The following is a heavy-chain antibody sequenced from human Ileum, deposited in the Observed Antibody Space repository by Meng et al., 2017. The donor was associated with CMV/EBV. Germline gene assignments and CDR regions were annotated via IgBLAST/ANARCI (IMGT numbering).Heavy chain of an antibody. CDR1: GGSFSGYY. D-gene: IGHD2-2*01. CDR2: INHSGIT. CDR3: ARGAIPYYYGMDV. J-gene: IGHJ6*02. V-gene: IGHV4-34*01. Sequence: SETLSLTCAVHGGSFSGYYWSWIRQSPGKGLEWIGEINHSGITNYNPSLKSRVTISVGTSTNQFSLKLSSVTAADTAVYYCARGAIPYYYGMDVWGQGTTVTVSS.